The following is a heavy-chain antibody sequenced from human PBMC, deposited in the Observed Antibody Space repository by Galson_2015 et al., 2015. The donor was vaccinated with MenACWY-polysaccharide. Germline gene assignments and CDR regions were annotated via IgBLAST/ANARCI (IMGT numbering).Heavy chain of an antibody. CDR1: GFTFSSYG. D-gene: IGHD6-13*01. CDR2: ISYDGSNK. CDR3: AYHSSSWYDAFDI. Sequence: SLRLSCAASGFTFSSYGMHWVRQAPGKGLEWVAVISYDGSNKYYADSVKGRFTISRGNSKNTLYLQMNSLRAEDTAVYYCAYHSSSWYDAFDIWGQGTMVTVSS. J-gene: IGHJ3*02. V-gene: IGHV3-30*03.